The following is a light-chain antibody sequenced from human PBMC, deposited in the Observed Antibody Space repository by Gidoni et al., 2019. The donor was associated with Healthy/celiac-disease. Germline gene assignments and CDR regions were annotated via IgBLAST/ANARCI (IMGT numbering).Light chain of an antibody. Sequence: PGQRVTISCTGTSSNIGAGYDVHWYQQLPGTAPKLLIYGNSNRPSGVPDRFSGSKSGTSASLAITGLQAEDEADYYCQSYDSSLSGVVFGGGTKLPVL. V-gene: IGLV1-40*01. J-gene: IGLJ2*01. CDR2: GNS. CDR1: SSNIGAGYD. CDR3: QSYDSSLSGVV.